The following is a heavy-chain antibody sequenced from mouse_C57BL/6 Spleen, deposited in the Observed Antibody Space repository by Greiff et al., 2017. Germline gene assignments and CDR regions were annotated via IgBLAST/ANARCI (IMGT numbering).Heavy chain of an antibody. J-gene: IGHJ1*03. CDR3: AREYYGMGWYFDV. CDR1: GFTFSDYY. V-gene: IGHV5-16*01. CDR2: INYDGSST. D-gene: IGHD1-1*01. Sequence: EVKLMESEGGLVQPGSSMKLSCTASGFTFSDYYMAWVRQVPEKGLEWVANINYDGSSTYYLDSLKSRFIISRDNAKTILYLQMSSLKSEDTDTYYCAREYYGMGWYFDVWGTGTTVTVSS.